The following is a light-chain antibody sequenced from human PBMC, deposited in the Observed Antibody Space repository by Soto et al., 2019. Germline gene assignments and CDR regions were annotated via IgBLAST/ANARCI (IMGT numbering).Light chain of an antibody. CDR1: SSDVGSYNL. CDR2: EGT. V-gene: IGLV2-23*01. Sequence: QSALTQPASLSGSPGQSITISCTGTSSDVGSYNLVSWYQQHPGKAPKLMIYEGTKRPSGVSNRYSRSKSGNTASLTISGLQAEDEADSYCCSYARTSTLLFGGGTKLTVL. J-gene: IGLJ2*01. CDR3: CSYARTSTLL.